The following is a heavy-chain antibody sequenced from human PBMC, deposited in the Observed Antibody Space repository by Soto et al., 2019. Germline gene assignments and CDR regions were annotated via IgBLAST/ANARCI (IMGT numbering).Heavy chain of an antibody. J-gene: IGHJ5*02. Sequence: PSETLSLTCTVSGGSISTSAYYWGWIRQAPRKGLEWIASINYSGSTYYNPSLQSRVTISVDTSKNQFSLRLSSVNAADTGIYYCSTPAPEGLDPWGQGTLVTVSS. V-gene: IGHV4-39*01. CDR3: STPAPEGLDP. CDR1: GGSISTSAYY. D-gene: IGHD3-10*01. CDR2: INYSGST.